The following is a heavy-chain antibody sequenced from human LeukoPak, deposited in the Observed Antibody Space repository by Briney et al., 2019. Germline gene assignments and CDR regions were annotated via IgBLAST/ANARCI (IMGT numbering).Heavy chain of an antibody. J-gene: IGHJ4*02. Sequence: GGSLRLSCAASGFTVSSNYMSWVRQAPGKGLQWVSGISGGGGTTYYADSVKGRFTISRDNSRDTVYLQMNSLKAEDTAVYYCAKDRIPSSGWESDFWGQGTLVTVSS. CDR2: ISGGGGTT. V-gene: IGHV3-23*01. CDR1: GFTVSSNY. CDR3: AKDRIPSSGWESDF. D-gene: IGHD3-22*01.